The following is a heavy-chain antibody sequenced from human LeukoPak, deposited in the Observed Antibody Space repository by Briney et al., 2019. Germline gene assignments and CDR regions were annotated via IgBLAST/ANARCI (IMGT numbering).Heavy chain of an antibody. D-gene: IGHD7-27*01. CDR1: GFTFDDYT. Sequence: GGSLRLSCAASGFTFDDYTMHWVRQAPGKGLEWVSLISWDGGSTYYADSVKGRFTISRDDSKNTLSLQMNSLRVEDTATYYCARDLAWGAFDYWGQGTLVTVSS. J-gene: IGHJ4*02. V-gene: IGHV3-43*01. CDR3: ARDLAWGAFDY. CDR2: ISWDGGST.